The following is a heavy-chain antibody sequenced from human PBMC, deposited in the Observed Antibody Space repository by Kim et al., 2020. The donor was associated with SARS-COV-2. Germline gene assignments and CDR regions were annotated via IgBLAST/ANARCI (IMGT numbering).Heavy chain of an antibody. CDR3: ARAGGCGGYFDY. D-gene: IGHD6-19*01. CDR1: GYSISSGYY. J-gene: IGHJ4*02. CDR2: IYHSGST. V-gene: IGHV4-38-2*02. Sequence: SETLSLTCTVSGYSISSGYYWGWIRQPPGKGLEWIGSIYHSGSTYYNPSLKSRVTISVDTSKNQFSLKLSSVTAADTAVYYCARAGGCGGYFDYWGQGT.